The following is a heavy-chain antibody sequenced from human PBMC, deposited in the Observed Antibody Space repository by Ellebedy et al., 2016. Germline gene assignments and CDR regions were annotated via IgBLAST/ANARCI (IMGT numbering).Heavy chain of an antibody. CDR3: VNCGGYDFHY. Sequence: GESLKISXAASGFTFSSYGMHWVRQAPGKGLEWVAVIWYDGGNKYYADSVKGRFTISRDNSKNTLYLQMSSLRAEDTAVYYCVNCGGYDFHYWGQGTLVTVSS. CDR1: GFTFSSYG. J-gene: IGHJ4*02. V-gene: IGHV3-30*02. D-gene: IGHD2-21*01. CDR2: IWYDGGNK.